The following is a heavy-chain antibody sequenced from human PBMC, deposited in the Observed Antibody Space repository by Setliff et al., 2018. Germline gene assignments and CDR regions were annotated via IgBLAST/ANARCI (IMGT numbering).Heavy chain of an antibody. CDR1: GGSFSGYY. CDR2: IIHSGST. J-gene: IGHJ2*01. D-gene: IGHD4-17*01. V-gene: IGHV4-34*12. Sequence: PSETLSLTCAVYGGSFSGYYWSWIRQPPGKRLEWIGEIIHSGSTNYNPSLKSRVTISADTSKSEFSLRLNSVTAADSAVYYCARHGGWYFDLWGRGTLVTVSS. CDR3: ARHGGWYFDL.